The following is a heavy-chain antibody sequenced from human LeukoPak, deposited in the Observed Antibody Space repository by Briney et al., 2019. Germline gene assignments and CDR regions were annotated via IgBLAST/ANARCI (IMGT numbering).Heavy chain of an antibody. CDR2: INPNSGGT. Sequence: ASVKVSCKASGYTFTGYYMHWVRQAPGQGLEWMGRINPNSGGTNYAQKFQGRVTMTRDTSISTGYMELSRLRSDDTAVYYCARGSSYSSGWIDYWGQGTLVTVSS. CDR3: ARGSSYSSGWIDY. D-gene: IGHD6-19*01. V-gene: IGHV1-2*06. J-gene: IGHJ4*02. CDR1: GYTFTGYY.